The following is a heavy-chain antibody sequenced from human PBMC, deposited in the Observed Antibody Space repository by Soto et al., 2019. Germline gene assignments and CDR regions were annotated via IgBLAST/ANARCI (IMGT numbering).Heavy chain of an antibody. V-gene: IGHV4-59*01. J-gene: IGHJ4*02. D-gene: IGHD3-3*01. CDR2: IYYSGST. Sequence: TSETLSLTCTVSGGSISSYYWSWIRQPTGKGLEWIGYIYYSGSTNYNPSLKSRVTISVDTSKNQFSLKLSSVTAADTAVYYCARAPRDYDFWSGYLSEYYFDYWGQGTLVTVSS. CDR3: ARAPRDYDFWSGYLSEYYFDY. CDR1: GGSISSYY.